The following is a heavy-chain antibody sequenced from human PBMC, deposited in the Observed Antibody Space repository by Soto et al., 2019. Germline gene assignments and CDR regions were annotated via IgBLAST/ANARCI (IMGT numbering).Heavy chain of an antibody. CDR3: PTDPGGGY. D-gene: IGHD3-10*01. Sequence: EVQLVESGGGLIQPGGSLRLSCAVSGFTVSNNYMSGVRQAPGKGLEGVSVIYSGGYTAYGDSVKGRFTISRDNSKNTLYLQINSVRADAWAVFYWPTDPGGGYWGQGTLVTVSS. CDR1: GFTVSNNY. V-gene: IGHV3-53*01. CDR2: IYSGGYT. J-gene: IGHJ4*02.